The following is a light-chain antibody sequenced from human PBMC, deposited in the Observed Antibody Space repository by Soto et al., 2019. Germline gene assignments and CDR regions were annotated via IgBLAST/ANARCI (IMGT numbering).Light chain of an antibody. CDR3: QQYKSYST. CDR1: LSLNNR. CDR2: DAS. Sequence: DIQVTQSPSTLSASIGDRVTLTCRASLSLNNRLAWYQQRPGRAPRLLIYDASTLETGVPSRFSGSGSGTEFTLTINNVQPEDLATYICQQYKSYSTFGRGTKVDIK. V-gene: IGKV1-5*01. J-gene: IGKJ1*01.